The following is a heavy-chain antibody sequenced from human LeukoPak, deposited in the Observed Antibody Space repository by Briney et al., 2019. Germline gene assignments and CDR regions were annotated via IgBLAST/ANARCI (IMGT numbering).Heavy chain of an antibody. CDR3: ARDAVELELRHYFDY. D-gene: IGHD1-7*01. V-gene: IGHV3-30*04. CDR1: GFTFSSYA. J-gene: IGHJ4*02. Sequence: GGSLRLSCAASGFTFSSYAMHWVRQAPGKGLEWVAVISYDGSNKYYADSVKGRFTISRDNSKNTLYLQMNSLRAEDTAVYYCARDAVELELRHYFDYWGQGTLVTVSS. CDR2: ISYDGSNK.